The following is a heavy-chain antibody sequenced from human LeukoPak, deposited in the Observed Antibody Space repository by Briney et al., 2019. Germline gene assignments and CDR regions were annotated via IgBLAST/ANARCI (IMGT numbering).Heavy chain of an antibody. CDR2: IDQSGTT. CDR3: ARVPHYYFGYGYFDT. V-gene: IGHV4-34*01. J-gene: IGHJ4*02. Sequence: SETLSLTCAVYSGSFSGYYWSWIRLPPGKGLEWIGEIDQSGTTNYNPSLESRVTISIDTSKKQFSLTLTSMTAADTAVYYCARVPHYYFGYGYFDTWGQGTRVTVSS. CDR1: SGSFSGYY. D-gene: IGHD3-10*01.